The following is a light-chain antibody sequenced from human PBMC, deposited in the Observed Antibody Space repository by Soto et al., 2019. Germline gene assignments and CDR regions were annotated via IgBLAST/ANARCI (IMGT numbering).Light chain of an antibody. J-gene: IGKJ4*01. CDR3: QQYNNWPGT. Sequence: IQMTQSPSTLYASVGDRVTITCRASQTISSWLAWYRQKPGKAPDLLIYDASKLQSGVPASFSGSESGTEFTLTISSLQSEDFAVYYCQQYNNWPGTFGGGTKVDIK. CDR2: DAS. CDR1: QTISSW. V-gene: IGKV1-5*01.